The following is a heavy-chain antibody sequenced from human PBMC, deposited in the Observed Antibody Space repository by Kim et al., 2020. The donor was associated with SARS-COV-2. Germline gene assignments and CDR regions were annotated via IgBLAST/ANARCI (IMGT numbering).Heavy chain of an antibody. D-gene: IGHD6-13*01. V-gene: IGHV4-34*01. CDR3: ARGPTHPYYSSSWYNWFDP. J-gene: IGHJ5*02. Sequence: SRVTISVDTSKNQFSLKLSSVTAADTAVYYCARGPTHPYYSSSWYNWFDPWGQGTLVTVSS.